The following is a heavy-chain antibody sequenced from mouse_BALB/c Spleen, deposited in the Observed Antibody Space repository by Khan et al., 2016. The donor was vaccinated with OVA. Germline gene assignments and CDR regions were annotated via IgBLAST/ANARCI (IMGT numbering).Heavy chain of an antibody. CDR2: IFSGGGYT. D-gene: IGHD3-1*01. CDR3: ASRGAARATWDYFDY. CDR1: GYTFTNYW. Sequence: VQLQESGAELVRPGTSVKMSCKAAGYTFTNYWLGWVKQRPGHGLEWIGDIFSGGGYTNYNEKFKGKATLTADTSSSTAYLQLSSLTSEDSAIYYCASRGAARATWDYFDYWGQGTTLTVSS. V-gene: IGHV1-63*02. J-gene: IGHJ2*01.